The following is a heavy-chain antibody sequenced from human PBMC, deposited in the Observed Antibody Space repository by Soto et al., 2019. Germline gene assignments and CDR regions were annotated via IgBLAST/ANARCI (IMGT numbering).Heavy chain of an antibody. V-gene: IGHV4-31*03. CDR3: ARWWSGSRQGFDP. CDR1: GGSISSGDYY. CDR2: IYYSGST. D-gene: IGHD3-3*01. J-gene: IGHJ5*02. Sequence: QVQLQESAPGLVKPPQTLSLTSTVSGGSISSGDYYWSWIRQHPWKGLTWIGYIYYSGSTYYNPSLKSRVTISVDTSKNQFSLKLSSVTAADTAVYYCARWWSGSRQGFDPWGQGTLVTVSS.